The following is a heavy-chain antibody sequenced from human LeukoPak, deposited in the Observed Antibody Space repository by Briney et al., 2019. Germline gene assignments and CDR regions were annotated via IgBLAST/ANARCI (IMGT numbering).Heavy chain of an antibody. CDR3: ARGGGLDV. D-gene: IGHD3-16*01. J-gene: IGHJ6*02. CDR2: INHNGNVN. CDR1: GFTFSSYW. V-gene: IGHV3-7*03. Sequence: GGSLRFSCAASGFTFSSYWMNWPRQAPGKGLEWVASINHNGNVNYYVDSVKGRFTISRDNAKNSLYLQMSNLRAEDTAVYFCARGGGLDVWGQGATVTVSS.